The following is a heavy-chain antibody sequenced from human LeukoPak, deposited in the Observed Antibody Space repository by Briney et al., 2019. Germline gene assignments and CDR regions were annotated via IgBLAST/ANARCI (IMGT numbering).Heavy chain of an antibody. CDR3: ARSPHILTGENFDY. CDR2: INPNSGGT. V-gene: IGHV1-2*02. J-gene: IGHJ4*02. CDR1: GGTFSSYT. D-gene: IGHD3-9*01. Sequence: ASVKVSCKASGGTFSSYTINWVRQAPGQGLEWMGWINPNSGGTNYAQKFQGRVTMTRDTSISTAYMELSRLRSDDTAVYYCARSPHILTGENFDYWGQGTLVTVSS.